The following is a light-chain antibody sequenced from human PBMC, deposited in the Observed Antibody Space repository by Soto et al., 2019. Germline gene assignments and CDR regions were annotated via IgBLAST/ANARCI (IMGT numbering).Light chain of an antibody. V-gene: IGLV2-14*01. Sequence: QSVLTQPASVSGSPGQSITISCTGTSSDVGAYNYVSWYQHHPGKAPKLMIYEVRNRPSGVSNRFSGSKSGNTASLTISGLQAEDEADYYCSSYTRSSTYVFGTGTKGTVL. CDR1: SSDVGAYNY. CDR2: EVR. CDR3: SSYTRSSTYV. J-gene: IGLJ1*01.